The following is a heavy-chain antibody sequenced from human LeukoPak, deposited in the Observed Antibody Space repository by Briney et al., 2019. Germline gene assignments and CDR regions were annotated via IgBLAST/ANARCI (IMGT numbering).Heavy chain of an antibody. CDR1: GFIFSTYG. Sequence: GRSLRLSCAASGFIFSTYGMHWVRQAPGKGLEWVSGISGNGISTYYADSVKGRFTISRDNSKNTLNLQMNSLRAEDTAVYYCARSRDGYNILDYWGQGTLVTVSS. CDR3: ARSRDGYNILDY. CDR2: ISGNGIST. J-gene: IGHJ4*02. D-gene: IGHD5-24*01. V-gene: IGHV3-23*01.